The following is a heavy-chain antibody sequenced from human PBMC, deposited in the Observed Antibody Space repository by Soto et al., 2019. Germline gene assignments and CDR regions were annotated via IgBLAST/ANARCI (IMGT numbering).Heavy chain of an antibody. V-gene: IGHV3-33*01. D-gene: IGHD2-15*01. CDR3: AIIDTWALDIDT. CDR1: GFTFSSYH. Sequence: GGSLRLSCASTGFTFSSYHIHWVRQAPGKGLEWVAVIWNDGSNKYYADSVKGRFTISRDNSKNTLYLQMNSLRAEDTAVYYCAIIDTWALDIDTWGLDNVLTISS. CDR2: IWNDGSNK. J-gene: IGHJ1*01.